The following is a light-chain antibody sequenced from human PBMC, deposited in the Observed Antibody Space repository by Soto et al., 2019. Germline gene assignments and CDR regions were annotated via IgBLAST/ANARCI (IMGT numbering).Light chain of an antibody. CDR3: QQYKNWPRT. CDR1: ETINNN. J-gene: IGKJ1*01. V-gene: IGKV3D-15*01. Sequence: EIVLTQSPATLSLSPGERATLSCRASETINNNLVWYQQKPGKPPRLLIHEASTRVTGIPARFSGSGSGTEFTLTISSLQSEDFAVYYCQQYKNWPRTFGQGTKVEI. CDR2: EAS.